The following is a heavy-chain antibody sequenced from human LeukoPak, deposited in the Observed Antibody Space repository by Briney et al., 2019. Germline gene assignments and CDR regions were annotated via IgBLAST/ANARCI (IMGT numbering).Heavy chain of an antibody. CDR2: ISSSSSYI. Sequence: GGSLRLSCAASGFTFSSYTMNWVRQAPGKGLEWVSSISSSSSYIYYADSVKGRFTISRDNAKNSLYLQMNSLRAEDTAVYYCARVGKITIFGVVTSYYAFDIWGQGTMVTVSS. D-gene: IGHD3-3*01. J-gene: IGHJ3*02. CDR3: ARVGKITIFGVVTSYYAFDI. CDR1: GFTFSSYT. V-gene: IGHV3-21*01.